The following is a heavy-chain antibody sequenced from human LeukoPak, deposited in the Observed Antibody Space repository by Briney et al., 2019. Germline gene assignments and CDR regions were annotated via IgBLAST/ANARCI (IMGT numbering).Heavy chain of an antibody. J-gene: IGHJ4*02. D-gene: IGHD3-22*01. CDR2: ISGSGDST. CDR3: ARDRGRYYDSRGFYWGYYFDS. Sequence: GGSLRLSCAASGFTFSTYAVNWVRQAPGKGLEWVSTISGSGDSTYYADSVKGRFTISRGNSKDTLYLQMSSVRVDGTAVYYCARDRGRYYDSRGFYWGYYFDSWGQGILVTVST. V-gene: IGHV3-23*01. CDR1: GFTFSTYA.